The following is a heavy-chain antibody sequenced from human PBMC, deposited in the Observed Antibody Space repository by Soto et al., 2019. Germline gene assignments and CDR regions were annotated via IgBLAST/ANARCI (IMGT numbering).Heavy chain of an antibody. CDR2: INHSGST. Sequence: ETLSLTCAVYGGSFSGYYLSWIRQPPGKGLEWIGEINHSGSTNYNPSLKSRVTISVDTSKNQFSLKLSSVTAADTAVYYCARGITGTTDSNNWFDPWGQGTLVTVSS. J-gene: IGHJ5*02. CDR3: ARGITGTTDSNNWFDP. V-gene: IGHV4-34*01. CDR1: GGSFSGYY. D-gene: IGHD1-7*01.